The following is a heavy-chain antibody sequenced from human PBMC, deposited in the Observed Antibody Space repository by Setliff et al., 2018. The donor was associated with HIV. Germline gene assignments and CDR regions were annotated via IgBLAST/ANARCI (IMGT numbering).Heavy chain of an antibody. CDR1: GYSFTSYG. Sequence: ASVKVSCKASGYSFTSYGINWVRQAPGQGLEWMGWISPYNGNTDYAQNFQGRVTMTTNTSTITVYMELRSLISVDTAVYYCARGVLITFGYQNWFDPWGQGTLVTVSS. D-gene: IGHD3-16*01. V-gene: IGHV1-18*01. J-gene: IGHJ5*02. CDR3: ARGVLITFGYQNWFDP. CDR2: ISPYNGNT.